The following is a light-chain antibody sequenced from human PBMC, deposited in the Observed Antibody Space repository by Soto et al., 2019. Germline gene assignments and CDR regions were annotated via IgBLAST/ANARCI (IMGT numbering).Light chain of an antibody. Sequence: DIQMTQSPSSLSASVGDRVSITCQASQDITDYLNWCQQKPGKAPNLLIYDASNLETGVPSRFSGSEYGTDFTFTISCLQPEDIATYKYHNLPPLTFGGGTKVEIE. CDR2: DAS. J-gene: IGKJ4*01. CDR1: QDITDY. CDR3: HNLPPLT. V-gene: IGKV1-33*01.